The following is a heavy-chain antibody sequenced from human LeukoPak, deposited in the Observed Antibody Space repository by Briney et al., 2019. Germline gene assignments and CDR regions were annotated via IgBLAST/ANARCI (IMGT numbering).Heavy chain of an antibody. V-gene: IGHV4-34*01. CDR2: INHSGST. CDR1: GGSFSGYY. CDR3: ARYYGDY. J-gene: IGHJ4*02. Sequence: SGTLSLTCAVYGGSFSGYYWSWIRQPPGKGLEWIGEINHSGSTNYNPSLKSRVTISVDTSKNQFSLKLNSVTAADTAVYYCARYYGDYWGQGTLVTVSS.